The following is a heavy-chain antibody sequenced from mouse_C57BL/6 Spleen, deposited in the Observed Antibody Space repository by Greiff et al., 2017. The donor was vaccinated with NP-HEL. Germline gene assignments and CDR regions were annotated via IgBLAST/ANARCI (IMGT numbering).Heavy chain of an antibody. V-gene: IGHV1-66*01. CDR2: IYPGSGNT. Sequence: QVQLKESGPELVKPGASVKISCKASGYSFTSYYIHWVKQRPGQGLEWIGWIYPGSGNTKYNEKFKGKATLTADTSSSTAYMQLSSLTSEDSAVYYCGGTAWFAYWGQGTLVTVSA. CDR3: GGTAWFAY. J-gene: IGHJ3*01. D-gene: IGHD3-3*01. CDR1: GYSFTSYY.